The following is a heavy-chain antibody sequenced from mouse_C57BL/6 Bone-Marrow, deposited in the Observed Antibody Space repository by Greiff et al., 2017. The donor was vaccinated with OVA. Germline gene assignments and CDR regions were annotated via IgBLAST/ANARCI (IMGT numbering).Heavy chain of an antibody. CDR2: IDPENGDT. D-gene: IGHD1-1*02. CDR1: GFNIKDDY. CDR3: TPYGAMDY. J-gene: IGHJ4*01. V-gene: IGHV14-4*01. Sequence: VQLQQSGAELVRPGASVKLSCTASGFNIKDDYMHWVKQRPEQGLEWIGWIDPENGDTEYASKFQGKATITADTSSNTAYLQLSSLTSEDTAVDYCTPYGAMDYWGQGTAVTVSS.